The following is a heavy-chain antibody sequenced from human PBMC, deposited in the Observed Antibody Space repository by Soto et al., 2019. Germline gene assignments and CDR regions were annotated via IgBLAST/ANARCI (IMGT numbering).Heavy chain of an antibody. D-gene: IGHD2-2*01. Sequence: GGSLRLSCAASGFTFDYYAMHWVRQAPGKGLEWVSGISWNSGSIGYADSVKGRFTISRDNAKNSLYLQMNSLRAEDTALYYCAKEGVPAASYYYYYGMDVWGQGTTVTVSS. CDR3: AKEGVPAASYYYYYGMDV. CDR2: ISWNSGSI. J-gene: IGHJ6*02. CDR1: GFTFDYYA. V-gene: IGHV3-9*01.